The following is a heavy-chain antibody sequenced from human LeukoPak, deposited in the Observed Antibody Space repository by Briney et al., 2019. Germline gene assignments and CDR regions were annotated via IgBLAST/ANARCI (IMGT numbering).Heavy chain of an antibody. J-gene: IGHJ4*02. CDR2: IYYTGST. CDR1: GGSISSYY. V-gene: IGHV4-59*01. Sequence: SETLTLTCTVSGGSISSYYWNWIRQPPGKGLEWIGYIYYTGSTNYNPSLKSRVTISVDTSKNQFSLKLSSVTAADTAVYYCARHRGRFDYWGQGTLVTVSS. CDR3: ARHRGRFDY.